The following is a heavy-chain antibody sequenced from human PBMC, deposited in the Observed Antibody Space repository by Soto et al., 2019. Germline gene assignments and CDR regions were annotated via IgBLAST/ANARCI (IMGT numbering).Heavy chain of an antibody. V-gene: IGHV4-39*01. D-gene: IGHD1-1*01. Sequence: KPSETLSLTCTVSGGTISSRSHYWAWIRQPPGKGLEWIGVIDDSGSTHYSESLKSRVTISVDTSKNQFSLKVSSVTATDTAVYYCARQGRNTRIVLIKHYATDFWGQGTAVTVSS. CDR1: GGTISSRSHY. J-gene: IGHJ6*02. CDR3: ARQGRNTRIVLIKHYATDF. CDR2: IDDSGST.